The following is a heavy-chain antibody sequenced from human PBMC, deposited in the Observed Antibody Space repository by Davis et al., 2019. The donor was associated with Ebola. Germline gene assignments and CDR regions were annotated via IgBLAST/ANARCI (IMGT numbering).Heavy chain of an antibody. CDR3: ARRRPMITFDY. CDR1: GGSISSSNW. CDR2: IYHSGST. J-gene: IGHJ4*02. D-gene: IGHD3-16*01. V-gene: IGHV4-4*02. Sequence: SETLSLTCAVSGGSISSSNWWSWVRQPPGKGLEWIGEIYHSGSTNYNPSLKSRVTISVDTSKNQFSLKLSSVTAADTAVYYCARRRPMITFDYWGQGTLVTVSS.